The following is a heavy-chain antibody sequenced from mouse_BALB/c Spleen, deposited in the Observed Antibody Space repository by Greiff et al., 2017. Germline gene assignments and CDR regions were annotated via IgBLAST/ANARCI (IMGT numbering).Heavy chain of an antibody. CDR3: ASNYYGSSYWFAY. V-gene: IGHV1-82*01. J-gene: IGHJ3*01. CDR1: GYAFSSSW. CDR2: IYPGDGDT. Sequence: QVQLQQSGPELVKPGASVKISCKASGYAFSSSWMNWVKQRPGQGLEWIGRIYPGDGDTNYNGKFKGKATLTADKSSSTAYMQLSSLTSVDSAVYFCASNYYGSSYWFAYWGQGTLVTVSA. D-gene: IGHD1-1*01.